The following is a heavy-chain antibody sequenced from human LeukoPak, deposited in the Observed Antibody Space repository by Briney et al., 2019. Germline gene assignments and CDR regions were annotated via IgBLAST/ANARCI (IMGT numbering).Heavy chain of an antibody. CDR3: ARDLTPYDSSGYFDY. Sequence: GGSLRLSCAASGFTFINYAMNWVRQAPGKGLEWVSGISGSGGSTYYAHSVKGRFTISRDNSKNTLYLQMNSLRAEDTAVYYCARDLTPYDSSGYFDYWGQGTLVTVSS. CDR2: ISGSGGST. CDR1: GFTFINYA. V-gene: IGHV3-23*01. D-gene: IGHD3-22*01. J-gene: IGHJ4*02.